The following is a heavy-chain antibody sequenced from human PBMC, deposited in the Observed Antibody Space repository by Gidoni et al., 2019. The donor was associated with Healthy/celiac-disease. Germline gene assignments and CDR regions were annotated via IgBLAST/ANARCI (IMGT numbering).Heavy chain of an antibody. V-gene: IGHV1-69*01. D-gene: IGHD4-17*01. J-gene: IGHJ4*02. CDR3: ARSDYGGNTFDY. CDR2: FIHIFGTA. CDR1: AGTFSSYA. Sequence: QVQLVQSGAEVKKPRSSVKFSCKASAGTFSSYAISWVRQAPGQGLEWMGGFIHIFGTANDEQKLQGRVKITADEATSTAYMELSSLRSEDTAVYYCARSDYGGNTFDYWGQGTLVTVSS.